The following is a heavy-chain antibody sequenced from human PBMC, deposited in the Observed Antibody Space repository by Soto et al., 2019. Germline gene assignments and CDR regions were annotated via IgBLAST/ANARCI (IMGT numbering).Heavy chain of an antibody. J-gene: IGHJ3*02. Sequence: ASVKVSCKASGYSFRNYDIRWLRQAAGQGLEWLGFMVPNTGTTGYAQTFQGRVTMTRDTSMNTAYMELSGLRSEDTAVYYCARYILAEGFDIWG. CDR2: MVPNTGTT. CDR1: GYSFRNYD. V-gene: IGHV1-8*01. D-gene: IGHD3-9*01. CDR3: ARYILAEGFDI.